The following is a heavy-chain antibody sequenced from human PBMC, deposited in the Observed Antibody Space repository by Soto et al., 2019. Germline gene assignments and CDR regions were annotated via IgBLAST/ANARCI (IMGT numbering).Heavy chain of an antibody. J-gene: IGHJ5*02. CDR3: AHRGNVVVTATPVFDP. D-gene: IGHD2-21*02. Sequence: QITLKESGPTLVKPTQTLTLTCTFSGFSLSTSGVGVCWIRQPPGKSLECLALIYWDDNKRYSPSLKSRLTITKDTSKIQVVLTMTNMDPVDTATYYCAHRGNVVVTATPVFDPWGQGIPVTVSS. CDR2: IYWDDNK. V-gene: IGHV2-5*02. CDR1: GFSLSTSGVG.